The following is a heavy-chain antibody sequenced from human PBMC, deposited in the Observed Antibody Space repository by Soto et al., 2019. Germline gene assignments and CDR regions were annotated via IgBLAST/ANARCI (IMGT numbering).Heavy chain of an antibody. J-gene: IGHJ6*02. D-gene: IGHD3-10*01. V-gene: IGHV3-53*04. CDR2: LHSGGDT. Sequence: EVQLVESGGGLVQPGGSLRLSCVASGIPVSSNYMTWVRQAPGKGLEWVSVLHSGGDTYYANSVKGRFTISRHDSTNTLFMQMNSLTAEDKAVYYCARDGPYYYASRMDGWGQGTTVTVSS. CDR3: ARDGPYYYASRMDG. CDR1: GIPVSSNY.